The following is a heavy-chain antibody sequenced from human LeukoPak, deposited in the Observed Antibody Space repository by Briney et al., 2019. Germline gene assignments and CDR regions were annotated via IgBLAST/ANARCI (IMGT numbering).Heavy chain of an antibody. Sequence: PGGSLRLSCAASGFTFSSYAMSWVRQAPGKGLEWVSAISSSGGNTYYADSVKGRFTISRDNSKNTLYLQMNSLRAEDTAVYYCAKGGSDYDDHGYSFDYWCQGALVTVSS. CDR1: GFTFSSYA. V-gene: IGHV3-23*01. D-gene: IGHD1-26*01. J-gene: IGHJ4*02. CDR3: AKGGSDYDDHGYSFDY. CDR2: ISSSGGNT.